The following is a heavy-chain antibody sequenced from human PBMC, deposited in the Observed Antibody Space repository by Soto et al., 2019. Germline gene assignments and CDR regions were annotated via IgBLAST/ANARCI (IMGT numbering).Heavy chain of an antibody. D-gene: IGHD2-8*02. Sequence: QVQLVQSGAEVKKTGSSVKVSCKASGGTFSIYVFSWVRQAPGQGPEWIGGIIPILTTPNYAQKFQGRVTIVADESTTTVCMELISLKFEDTAVYYCATSVGIAPTGEDGKDVWGQGTSVTVSS. V-gene: IGHV1-69*01. CDR2: IIPILTTP. CDR1: GGTFSIYV. J-gene: IGHJ6*02. CDR3: ATSVGIAPTGEDGKDV.